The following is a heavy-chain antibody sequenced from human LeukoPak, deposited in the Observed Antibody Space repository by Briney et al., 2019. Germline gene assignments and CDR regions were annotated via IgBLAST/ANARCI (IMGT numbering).Heavy chain of an antibody. CDR2: ISRDSRYI. D-gene: IGHD6-13*01. J-gene: IGHJ6*02. CDR3: ARDFSSSRHGDYYYYYGMDV. V-gene: IGHV3-21*01. Sequence: PGGSLRLSCAASGFTVSSNYMSWVRQAPGKGLEWVSSISRDSRYIYYADSVKGRFTVSRDNAKNSLFLQLNSLRAGDTAVYFCARDFSSSRHGDYYYYYGMDVWGQGTTVTVSS. CDR1: GFTVSSNY.